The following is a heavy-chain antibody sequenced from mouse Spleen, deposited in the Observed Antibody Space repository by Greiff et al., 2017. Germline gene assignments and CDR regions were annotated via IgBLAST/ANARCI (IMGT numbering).Heavy chain of an antibody. J-gene: IGHJ3*01. D-gene: IGHD1-1*01. CDR2: IYPGSGST. V-gene: IGHV1-55*01. CDR3: ARGYYGSPAWFAY. Sequence: VQLQQPGAELVKPGASVKMSCKASGYTFTSYWITWVKQRPGQGLEWIGDIYPGSGSTNYNEKFKSKATLTVDTSSSTAYMQLSSLTSEDSAVYYCARGYYGSPAWFAYWGQGTLVTVSA. CDR1: GYTFTSYW.